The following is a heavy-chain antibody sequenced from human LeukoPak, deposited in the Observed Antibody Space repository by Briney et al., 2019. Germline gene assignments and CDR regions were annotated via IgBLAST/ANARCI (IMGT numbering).Heavy chain of an antibody. CDR3: AREGHRDDYNSERFDY. V-gene: IGHV1-46*01. CDR2: INPSGGST. Sequence: ASVKVSCKASGYTFTSYYMHWVRQAPGQGLECMGIINPSGGSTSYAQKFQGRVTMTRDTSTSTVYMELSSLRSEDTAVYYCAREGHRDDYNSERFDYWGQGTLVTVSS. CDR1: GYTFTSYY. D-gene: IGHD5-24*01. J-gene: IGHJ4*02.